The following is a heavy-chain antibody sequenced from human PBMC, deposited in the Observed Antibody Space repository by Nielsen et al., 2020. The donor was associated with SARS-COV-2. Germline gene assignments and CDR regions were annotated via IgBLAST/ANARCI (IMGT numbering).Heavy chain of an antibody. CDR2: IYYSGST. D-gene: IGHD6-13*01. CDR1: GGSISSGGYY. CDR3: ARGKAGVPAALMQVNWFDP. J-gene: IGHJ5*02. Sequence: SETLSLTCTVSGGSISSGGYYWSWIRQHPGKGLEWIGYIYYSGSTYYNPSLKSRVTISLDTSKNQFSLNLSSVTAADTAVYYCARGKAGVPAALMQVNWFDPWGQGTLVTVSS. V-gene: IGHV4-31*03.